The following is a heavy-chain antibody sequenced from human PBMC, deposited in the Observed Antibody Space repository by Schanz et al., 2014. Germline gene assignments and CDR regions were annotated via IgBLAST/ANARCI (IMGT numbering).Heavy chain of an antibody. Sequence: QVHLLESGGGLVEPGGSLRLSCAASGFSFSDYYMSWIRQAPGKGLEWISFINTGSNYINYADSVKGRFTISRDNAKNTLYLQMNSLRADDTAMYYCARWVLSRGVILDSWGQGTLVTVSS. D-gene: IGHD3-10*01. CDR3: ARWVLSRGVILDS. J-gene: IGHJ4*02. V-gene: IGHV3-11*03. CDR2: INTGSNYI. CDR1: GFSFSDYY.